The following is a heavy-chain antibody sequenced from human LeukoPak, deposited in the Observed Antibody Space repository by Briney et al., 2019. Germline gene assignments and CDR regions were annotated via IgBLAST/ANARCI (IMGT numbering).Heavy chain of an antibody. CDR1: GGSISSYY. V-gene: IGHV4-59*01. CDR3: ARRTISPGLDAFDL. CDR2: IYYSGST. Sequence: SETLSLTCTVSGGSISSYYWSWIRQPPGKGLEWIGYIYYSGSTNYNPSLKSRVTISVDTSKNQFSLKLSSVTAADTAVYYCARRTISPGLDAFDLWGQGTMVTVSS. D-gene: IGHD3-3*01. J-gene: IGHJ3*01.